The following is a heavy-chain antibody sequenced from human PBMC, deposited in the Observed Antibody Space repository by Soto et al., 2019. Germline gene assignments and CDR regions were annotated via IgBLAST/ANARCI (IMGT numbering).Heavy chain of an antibody. Sequence: QVQLVESGGGVVQPGRSLRLSCAASGFTFSSYGMYWVRQAPGKGLEWVAKISSDGSNQFYGGSVKGRFTISRDVSKNTLYLQMNSLRSEDTAVYYCGKNAGADYWGQGTLVTVSS. CDR3: GKNAGADY. V-gene: IGHV3-30*18. J-gene: IGHJ4*02. CDR2: ISSDGSNQ. D-gene: IGHD2-2*01. CDR1: GFTFSSYG.